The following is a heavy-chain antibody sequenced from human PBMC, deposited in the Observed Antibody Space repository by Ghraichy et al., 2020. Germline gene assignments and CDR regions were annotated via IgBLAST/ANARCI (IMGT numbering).Heavy chain of an antibody. J-gene: IGHJ3*02. D-gene: IGHD3-3*01. CDR1: GYTFTSYG. CDR2: ISAYNGNT. CDR3: ARGGITIFGVVIIGGNDAFDI. Sequence: ASVKVSCKASGYTFTSYGISWVRQAPGQGLEWMGWISAYNGNTNYAQKLQGRVTMTTDTSTSTAYMELRSLRSDDTAVYYCARGGITIFGVVIIGGNDAFDIWGQGTMVTVSS. V-gene: IGHV1-18*01.